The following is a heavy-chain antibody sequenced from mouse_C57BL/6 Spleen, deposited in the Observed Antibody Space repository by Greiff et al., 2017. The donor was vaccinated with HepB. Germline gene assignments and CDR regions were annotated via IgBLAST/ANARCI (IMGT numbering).Heavy chain of an antibody. CDR1: GFTFSSYA. CDR3: ARDPTIAMDY. V-gene: IGHV5-4*01. CDR2: ISDGGSYT. J-gene: IGHJ4*01. D-gene: IGHD2-10*01. Sequence: EVKLMESGGGLVKPGGSLKLSCAASGFTFSSYAMSWVRQTPEKRLEWVATISDGGSYTYYPDNVKGRFTISRDNAKNNLYLQMSHLKSEDTAMYYCARDPTIAMDYWGQGTSVTVSS.